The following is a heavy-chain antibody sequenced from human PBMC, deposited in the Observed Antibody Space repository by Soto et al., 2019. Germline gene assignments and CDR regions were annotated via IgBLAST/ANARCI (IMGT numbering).Heavy chain of an antibody. CDR1: GGSISSSSYY. CDR3: AKDGGPVYCNSPGCSAKHFDY. Sequence: SETLSLTCTVSGGSISSSSYYWGWIRQPPGKGLEWIGTIYYTGSTFYNPSLKSRVTISVDNSKNTLYLQTNNLRHEDTAVYYCAKDGGPVYCNSPGCSAKHFDYWGQGTLVTVSS. J-gene: IGHJ4*02. CDR2: IYYTGST. D-gene: IGHD2-2*01. V-gene: IGHV4-39*02.